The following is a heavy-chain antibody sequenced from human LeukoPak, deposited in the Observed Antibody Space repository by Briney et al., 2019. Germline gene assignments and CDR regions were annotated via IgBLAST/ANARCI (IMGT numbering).Heavy chain of an antibody. D-gene: IGHD6-13*01. J-gene: IGHJ4*02. V-gene: IGHV3-49*02. CDR3: TREGGAAAADY. CDR2: ASGFTF. Sequence: ASGFTFEYAASVKGRFTISRDDSKSIPYLQMNSLKTEDTAVYYCTREGGAAAADYWGQGTLVTVSS.